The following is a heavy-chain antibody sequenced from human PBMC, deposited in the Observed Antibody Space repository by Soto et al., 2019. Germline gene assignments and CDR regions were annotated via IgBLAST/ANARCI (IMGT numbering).Heavy chain of an antibody. V-gene: IGHV1-69*08. D-gene: IGHD3-10*01. CDR3: ARDAPMVRGVIKAEYFQH. Sequence: QVQLVQSGAEVKKPGSSVKVSCKASGGTFSSYTISWVRQAPGQGLEWMGRIIPILGIANYAQKFQGRVTITADKSTSTAYMELSSLRSEDTAVYYCARDAPMVRGVIKAEYFQHWGQGTLLTVSS. CDR1: GGTFSSYT. J-gene: IGHJ1*01. CDR2: IIPILGIA.